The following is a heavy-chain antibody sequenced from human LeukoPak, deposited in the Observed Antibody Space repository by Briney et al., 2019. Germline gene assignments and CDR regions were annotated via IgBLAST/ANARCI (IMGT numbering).Heavy chain of an antibody. CDR1: GGSINNNNYY. CDR3: ARHYGP. Sequence: PSETLSHTCIVSGGSINNNNYYRDWIRQPPGKGLEWIGSINYSGSTYYNPSLKSRVTISADTSKNQSSLKLNSVTAADTAVYYCARHYGPWGQGTLVTVSS. V-gene: IGHV4-39*01. D-gene: IGHD3-10*01. CDR2: INYSGST. J-gene: IGHJ5*02.